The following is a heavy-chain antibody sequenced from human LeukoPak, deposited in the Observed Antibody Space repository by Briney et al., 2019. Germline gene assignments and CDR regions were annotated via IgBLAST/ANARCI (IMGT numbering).Heavy chain of an antibody. CDR1: GFTFSNFE. D-gene: IGHD3-16*02. J-gene: IGHJ4*02. CDR2: ITRSSRII. CDR3: ARGSTFGGVISDF. V-gene: IGHV3-48*03. Sequence: GGSLRLSCAASGFTFSNFEMNWVRQIPGKGLEWLSFITRSSRIIYYADSVKGRFTISRDNANNSLHLQMNSLRVEDTGIYFCARGSTFGGVISDFWGQGTLVTVSS.